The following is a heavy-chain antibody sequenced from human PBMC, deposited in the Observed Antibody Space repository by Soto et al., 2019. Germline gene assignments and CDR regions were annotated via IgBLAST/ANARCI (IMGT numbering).Heavy chain of an antibody. CDR2: SSGTGINA. V-gene: IGHV3-23*01. D-gene: IGHD3-3*01. CDR1: GFTLSSFA. J-gene: IGHJ4*02. Sequence: EVQLLESGGGLVQPGGSLSLSCAGSGFTLSSFAMNWVRQAPGKGLEWVSASSGTGINAYYADSVRGRFTVSRDNSKNTVFFQMNSLRVEDPAVYYCANVRGWGQGTLVTVSS. CDR3: ANVRG.